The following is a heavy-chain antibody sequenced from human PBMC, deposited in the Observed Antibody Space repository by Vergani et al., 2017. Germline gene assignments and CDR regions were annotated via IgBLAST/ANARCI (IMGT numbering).Heavy chain of an antibody. CDR1: GDSISSNNC. CDR2: ICHTEDT. J-gene: IGHJ4*02. V-gene: IGHV4-4*03. CDR3: ATFGYRRWGYYFDD. D-gene: IGHD2-2*02. Sequence: QVQLQESGPGLVKPPGTLSLTCAVSGDSISSNNCWTWVRQPPGKGLEWIGEICHTEDTKYSPSLKSRVTVSVDESRNLFSLRLNSVTAADTAVYYCATFGYRRWGYYFDDWGQGILVTVSS.